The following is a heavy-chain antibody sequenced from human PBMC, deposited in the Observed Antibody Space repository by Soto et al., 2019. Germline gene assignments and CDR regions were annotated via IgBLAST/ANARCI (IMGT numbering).Heavy chain of an antibody. V-gene: IGHV4-59*01. CDR3: ARGRETIFGGDYYGMDV. CDR2: IYYSGST. J-gene: IGHJ6*02. CDR1: GGSISSYY. Sequence: SETLSLTCTVSGGSISSYYWSWIRQPPGKGLEWIGYIYYSGSTNYNPSLKSRVTISVDTSKNQFSLKLGSVTAADTAVYYCARGRETIFGGDYYGMDVWGQGTTVTVSS. D-gene: IGHD3-3*01.